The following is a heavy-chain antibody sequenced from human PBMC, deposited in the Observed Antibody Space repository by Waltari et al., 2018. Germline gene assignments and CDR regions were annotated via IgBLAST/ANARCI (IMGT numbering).Heavy chain of an antibody. CDR3: ARDLVGHSGDRGDSSYGYFDL. V-gene: IGHV1-69*14. J-gene: IGHJ2*01. D-gene: IGHD3-10*01. Sequence: QVQLVQSGAEVKKPGSSVKVSCKASGGTFSSYAISWVRQAPGQGLEWMGGIRPSVGTANYAKKVQGRGTITADKSTSTAYMELSSLRSEDTAVYYCARDLVGHSGDRGDSSYGYFDLWGRGTLVTVSS. CDR2: IRPSVGTA. CDR1: GGTFSSYA.